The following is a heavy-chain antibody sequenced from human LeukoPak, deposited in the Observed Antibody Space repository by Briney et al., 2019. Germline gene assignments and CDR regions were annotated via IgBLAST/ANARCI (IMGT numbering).Heavy chain of an antibody. CDR2: IKSDGSEI. Sequence: GESLRLSCAASGFILSNYWMSWVRQAPGKGLEWVTNIKSDGSEINYVDSVKGRFTISRDNAKNSLYLQMNNLRAEDTAVYYCARGAGLRYGSDYWGQGTLVTVSS. D-gene: IGHD3-9*01. J-gene: IGHJ4*02. CDR3: ARGAGLRYGSDY. CDR1: GFILSNYW. V-gene: IGHV3-7*03.